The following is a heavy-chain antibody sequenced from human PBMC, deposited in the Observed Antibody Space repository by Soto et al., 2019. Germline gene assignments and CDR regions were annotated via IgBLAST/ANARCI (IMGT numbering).Heavy chain of an antibody. Sequence: QVQLVESGGGVVQPGRSLRLSCAASGFTFSRYGMHWVRQAPGKGLEWVAVISYEGSNKYYADSVKGRFTISRDNSKNTLHVQMNSLRAEDTAVYYCAKGGSGSYNGPLDYWGQGTLVTVSS. V-gene: IGHV3-30*18. D-gene: IGHD1-26*01. CDR1: GFTFSRYG. CDR2: ISYEGSNK. J-gene: IGHJ4*02. CDR3: AKGGSGSYNGPLDY.